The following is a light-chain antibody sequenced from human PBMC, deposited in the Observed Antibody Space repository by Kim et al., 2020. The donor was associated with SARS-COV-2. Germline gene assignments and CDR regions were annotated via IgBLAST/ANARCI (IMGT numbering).Light chain of an antibody. V-gene: IGKV3-11*01. CDR2: DAS. J-gene: IGKJ2*01. CDR3: QQRSTWPQT. Sequence: WSQGERAPLSCRASQSMKTDLIWYQQKPGQAPRPLIYDASKRATGIPARFSGSGSGTDFTLTISSLQPEDFAVYYCQQRSTWPQTFGQGTKLEI. CDR1: QSMKTD.